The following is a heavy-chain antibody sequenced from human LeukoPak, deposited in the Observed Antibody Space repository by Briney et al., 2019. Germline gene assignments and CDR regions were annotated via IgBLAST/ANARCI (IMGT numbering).Heavy chain of an antibody. V-gene: IGHV1-46*01. CDR1: GXTFTSYY. J-gene: IGHJ4*02. CDR2: INPSGGST. CDR3: ARDHQWELKY. Sequence: CXXXGXTFTSYYMHWVRQAPGQGLEWMGIINPSGGSTSYAQKFQGRVTMTRDTSTSTVYMELSSLRSEDTAVYYCARDHQWELKYWGQETLVTVSS. D-gene: IGHD1-26*01.